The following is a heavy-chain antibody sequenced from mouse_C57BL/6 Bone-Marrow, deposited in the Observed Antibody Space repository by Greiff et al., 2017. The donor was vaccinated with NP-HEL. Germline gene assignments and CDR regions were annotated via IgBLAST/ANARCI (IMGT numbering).Heavy chain of an antibody. J-gene: IGHJ4*01. Sequence: EVKLMESGPELVKPGASVKISCKASGYSFTGYYMNWVKQSPEKSLEWIGEINPSTGGTTYNQKFKAKATLTVDKSSSTAYMQLKSLTSEDSAVYYCARIYYVPYYYAMDYWGQGTSVTVSS. V-gene: IGHV1-42*01. CDR1: GYSFTGYY. D-gene: IGHD2-1*01. CDR2: INPSTGGT. CDR3: ARIYYVPYYYAMDY.